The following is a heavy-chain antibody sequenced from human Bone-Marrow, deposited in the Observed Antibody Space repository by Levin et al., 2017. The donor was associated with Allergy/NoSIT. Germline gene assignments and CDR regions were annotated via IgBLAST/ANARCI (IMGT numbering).Heavy chain of an antibody. D-gene: IGHD5-12*01. CDR2: INPVNGNT. V-gene: IGHV1-3*01. CDR1: GYSFTHYA. Sequence: PGESLKISCKASGYSFTHYAIHWVRQAPGQRLEWMGWINPVNGNTKYSQNFQGRVTITKDTSASTVYVELSSLRSEDTAVYYCAREVIPRGSSRQWLPLDWFDPWGQGTLVTVSS. CDR3: AREVIPRGSSRQWLPLDWFDP. J-gene: IGHJ5*02.